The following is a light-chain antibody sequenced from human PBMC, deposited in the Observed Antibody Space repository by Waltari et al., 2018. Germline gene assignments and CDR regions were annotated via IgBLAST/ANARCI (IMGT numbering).Light chain of an antibody. J-gene: IGKJ5*01. CDR3: QHRSNWPPST. CDR1: QSVSTY. V-gene: IGKV3-11*01. CDR2: DAS. Sequence: EIVLTQSPVILSLSPGERATLSCRASQSVSTYLAWYQHKPGQVPRLLIYDASNRATGIPARFSGSGSGTDFTLTISSLEPEDFAVYYCQHRSNWPPSTFGQGTRLEIK.